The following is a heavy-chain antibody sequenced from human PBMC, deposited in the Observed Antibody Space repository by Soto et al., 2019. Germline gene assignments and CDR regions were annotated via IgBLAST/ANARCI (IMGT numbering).Heavy chain of an antibody. CDR2: IYHSGTT. D-gene: IGHD1-26*01. Sequence: QVQLQESGPGLVKPSQTLSLTCTVSGGSISSGGYYWSWIRQHPGKGLEWIGYIYHSGTTYYNPSLKSRVTISVDKSKNQFSPKLTSVTAADTAVYYWAGVRGNQLLGRFDPWGQGTLVTVSS. CDR1: GGSISSGGYY. V-gene: IGHV4-31*03. CDR3: AGVRGNQLLGRFDP. J-gene: IGHJ5*02.